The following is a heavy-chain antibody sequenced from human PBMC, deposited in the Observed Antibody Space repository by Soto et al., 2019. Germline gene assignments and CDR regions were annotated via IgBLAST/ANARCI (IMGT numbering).Heavy chain of an antibody. V-gene: IGHV2-5*02. D-gene: IGHD4-17*01. CDR2: LYWDDYR. CDR1: GFSLSTSGVG. CDR3: AHYTVTTCMDV. J-gene: IGHJ6*03. Sequence: QITLRESGPTLVKPAQTLTLTCTFSGFSLSTSGVGVGWIRQPPGKALEWLGLLYWDDYRRYSPSLRSRLTITEDTSKGQVVLTLTNLVPGDTATYFCAHYTVTTCMDVWGNGTTVTVSS.